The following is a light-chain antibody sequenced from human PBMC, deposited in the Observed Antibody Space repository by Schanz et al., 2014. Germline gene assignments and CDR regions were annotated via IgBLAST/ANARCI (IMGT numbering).Light chain of an antibody. CDR2: DTD. J-gene: IGLJ3*02. Sequence: QSVLTQPPSASAPPGQTVTISCSGSTSNVEDNDVYWYQQLPGTAPRLLIFDTDQRPSGVPDRFSGSKSGTSASLAISGLRSEDEADYYCAAWDDSRSGPWVFGGGTKLTVL. CDR3: AAWDDSRSGPWV. CDR1: TSNVEDND. V-gene: IGLV1-47*01.